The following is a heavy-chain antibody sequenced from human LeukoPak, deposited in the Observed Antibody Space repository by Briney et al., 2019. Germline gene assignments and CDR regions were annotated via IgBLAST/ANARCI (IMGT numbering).Heavy chain of an antibody. D-gene: IGHD4-11*01. Sequence: SETLSLTCTVSGGSISSYYWSWIRQPAGKGLEWIGRFYISGSTNYNPSLNSRVTMSVDTSKNQFYLRLNSVTAADTAVYYCARDFLLQSEGLFDYWGQGTLVTVSS. V-gene: IGHV4-4*07. CDR2: FYISGST. CDR3: ARDFLLQSEGLFDY. CDR1: GGSISSYY. J-gene: IGHJ4*02.